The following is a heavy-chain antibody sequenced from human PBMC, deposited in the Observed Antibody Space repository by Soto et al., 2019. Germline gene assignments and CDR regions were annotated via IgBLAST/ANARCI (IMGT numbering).Heavy chain of an antibody. J-gene: IGHJ4*02. CDR3: ARTWQGDY. Sequence: EVQLLESGGGLVQPGGSLRLSCAASGFTFSNYAMNWVRQAPGKGLEWVSAISGSDDNTYYADSVKGRFTISRDNSKNTVYLQMNSLRAEDTALYYCARTWQGDYWGQGTLVTVSS. CDR1: GFTFSNYA. CDR2: ISGSDDNT. V-gene: IGHV3-23*01. D-gene: IGHD2-2*01.